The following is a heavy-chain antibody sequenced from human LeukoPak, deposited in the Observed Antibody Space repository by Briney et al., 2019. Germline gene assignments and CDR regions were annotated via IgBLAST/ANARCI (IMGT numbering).Heavy chain of an antibody. Sequence: GRSLRLSCAASGFTFSSYAMHWVRQAPGKGLEWVAVISYDGSNKYYADSVKGRFTISRDNSKNTLYLQMNSPRAEDTAVYYCASFTMVTSDYWGQGTLVTVSS. D-gene: IGHD3-10*01. J-gene: IGHJ4*02. V-gene: IGHV3-30-3*01. CDR2: ISYDGSNK. CDR1: GFTFSSYA. CDR3: ASFTMVTSDY.